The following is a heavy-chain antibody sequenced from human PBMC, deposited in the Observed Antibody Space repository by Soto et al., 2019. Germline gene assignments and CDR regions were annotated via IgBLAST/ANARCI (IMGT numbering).Heavy chain of an antibody. Sequence: QVQLVQSGAEVKQPGSSVKVSCKASGGTFSSYTISWVRQAPGQGLEWMGRIIPILGIANYAQKFQGRVTITADKSTSTAYMELSSLRSEDTAVYYCARDLAYCSSTSCSTYNWFDPCAQGTLVTVSS. CDR2: IIPILGIA. D-gene: IGHD2-2*01. V-gene: IGHV1-69*08. J-gene: IGHJ5*02. CDR1: GGTFSSYT. CDR3: ARDLAYCSSTSCSTYNWFDP.